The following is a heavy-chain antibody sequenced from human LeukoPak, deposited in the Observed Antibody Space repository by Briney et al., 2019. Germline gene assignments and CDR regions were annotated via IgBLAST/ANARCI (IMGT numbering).Heavy chain of an antibody. Sequence: ASVKVSCKASGGTSSSYAIIWVRQAPGQGLEWMGRIIPILGIANYAQKFQGRVTITADKSTSTAYMELSSLRSEDTAAYYCARAGYGSGSYQTPTWGQGTLVTVSS. V-gene: IGHV1-69*04. CDR3: ARAGYGSGSYQTPT. J-gene: IGHJ5*02. CDR2: IIPILGIA. CDR1: GGTSSSYA. D-gene: IGHD3-10*01.